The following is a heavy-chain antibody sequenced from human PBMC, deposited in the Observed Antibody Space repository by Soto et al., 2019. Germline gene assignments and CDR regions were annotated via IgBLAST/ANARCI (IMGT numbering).Heavy chain of an antibody. D-gene: IGHD1-26*01. CDR3: TQVYGSGSWGWYFHS. CDR2: VFWDGGE. CDR1: GFSLTTTGVG. J-gene: IGHJ4*02. V-gene: IGHV2-5*02. Sequence: QITLRESGPSLVKPTETLTLTCTFSGFSLTTTGVGVGWIRQPPGKALEWLAVVFWDGGERYSPSLKSRVTITKDTPKDQVVLTMNNMDPADTATYYCTQVYGSGSWGWYFHSWGQGTLVTVSS.